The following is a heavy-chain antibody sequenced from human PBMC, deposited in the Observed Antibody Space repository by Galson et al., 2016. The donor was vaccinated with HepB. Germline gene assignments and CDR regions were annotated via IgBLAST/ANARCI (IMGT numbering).Heavy chain of an antibody. CDR3: ARGAFVPTVVTPLDY. D-gene: IGHD4-23*01. Sequence: SVKVSCKASGYTFTTYGISWVRQAPGQGLEWMGWISAYNGNTNYAEKLQGRVTMTTDISTSTAYMELRSLRSDDTAVYYCARGAFVPTVVTPLDYWGQGTLVTVSS. CDR1: GYTFTTYG. V-gene: IGHV1-18*01. J-gene: IGHJ4*02. CDR2: ISAYNGNT.